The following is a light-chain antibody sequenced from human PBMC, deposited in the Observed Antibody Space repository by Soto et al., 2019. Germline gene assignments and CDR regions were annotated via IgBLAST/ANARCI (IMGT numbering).Light chain of an antibody. CDR1: QSISSY. J-gene: IGKJ2*01. V-gene: IGKV1-39*01. Sequence: DIQMTKSPSSLSASVGDRVTITCRASQSISSYLNWYQQKPGKAPKLLIYAASSLQSGVPSRFSGSGSGTDFTLPISSLQPEDFATYYCQQRYSTPYTFGQGTKLEI. CDR3: QQRYSTPYT. CDR2: AAS.